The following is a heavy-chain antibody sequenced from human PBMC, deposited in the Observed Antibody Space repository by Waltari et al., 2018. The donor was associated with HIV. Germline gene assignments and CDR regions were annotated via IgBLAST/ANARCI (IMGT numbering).Heavy chain of an antibody. CDR2: RNTRKGNT. D-gene: IGHD6-13*01. Sequence: QVQLVQSGAEVKRPGASVTLSCKASGYTFTSDIIHWLRQGPVQRPEWMGWRNTRKGNTKMSESVQDRITLTTDTSASTVYMELNSLRSEDTALYYCAKWGIRYSSSWYYVDSWGQGTQVTVSS. CDR1: GYTFTSDI. CDR3: AKWGIRYSSSWYYVDS. V-gene: IGHV1-3*04. J-gene: IGHJ4*02.